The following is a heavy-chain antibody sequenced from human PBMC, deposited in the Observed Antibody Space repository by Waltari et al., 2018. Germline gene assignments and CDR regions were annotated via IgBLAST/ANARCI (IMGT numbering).Heavy chain of an antibody. J-gene: IGHJ3*02. D-gene: IGHD3-3*01. CDR2: ISAYNGNT. CDR1: GYTFTSYG. Sequence: QVQLVQSGAEVKKPGASVKVPCKASGYTFTSYGIRRVRQAPGQGLEWMGWISAYNGNTNYAQKLQGRVTMTTDTSTSTAYMELRSLRSDDTAVYYCARAQAGITIFGVVISAFDIWGQGTMVTVSS. V-gene: IGHV1-18*04. CDR3: ARAQAGITIFGVVISAFDI.